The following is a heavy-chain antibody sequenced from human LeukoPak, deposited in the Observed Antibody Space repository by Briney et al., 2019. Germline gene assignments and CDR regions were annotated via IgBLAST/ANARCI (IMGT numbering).Heavy chain of an antibody. J-gene: IGHJ4*02. CDR3: AKDPYDYGDYVLDY. V-gene: IGHV3-30*18. CDR1: GFTFSSYG. Sequence: GRSLRLSCAASGFTFSSYGMHWVRQAPGKGLEWVAVISYDGSNKYYADSVKGRFTISRDNSKNTLYLQMNSLRAEDTAVYYCAKDPYDYGDYVLDYWGQGTLVTVSS. CDR2: ISYDGSNK. D-gene: IGHD4-17*01.